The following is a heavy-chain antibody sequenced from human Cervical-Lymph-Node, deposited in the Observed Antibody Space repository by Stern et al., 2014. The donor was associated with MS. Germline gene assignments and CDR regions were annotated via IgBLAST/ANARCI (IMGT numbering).Heavy chain of an antibody. D-gene: IGHD2-21*02. CDR3: ARGAYCGGDCYWGWFET. V-gene: IGHV1-69*01. J-gene: IGHJ5*02. CDR2: IIPLFGAA. Sequence: DQLVESGAEVKKPGSSVKVSCKASGGTFSDNAFSWVRQAPGQGLEWMGGIIPLFGAADYAQNCQGRVTITADEYTVTVYMELSSLRSEDTAVYYCARGAYCGGDCYWGWFETWGQGTLVTVPS. CDR1: GGTFSDNA.